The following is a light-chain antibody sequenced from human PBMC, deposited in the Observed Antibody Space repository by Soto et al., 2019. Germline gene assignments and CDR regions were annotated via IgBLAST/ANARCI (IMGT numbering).Light chain of an antibody. V-gene: IGLV2-14*03. J-gene: IGLJ2*01. Sequence: QSALTQPASVSGSPGQSFTISCTGTSSDVGGYNYVSWYQHHPGKAPELIIYGVTNRPSGAPLRFSGSKSGNTASLTISGLQAEDEADYYCTSYTSTGAPVVFGGGTKLTVL. CDR2: GVT. CDR3: TSYTSTGAPVV. CDR1: SSDVGGYNY.